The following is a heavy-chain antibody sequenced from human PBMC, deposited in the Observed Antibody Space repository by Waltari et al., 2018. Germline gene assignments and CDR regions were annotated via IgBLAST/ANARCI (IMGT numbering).Heavy chain of an antibody. CDR1: GLTFSASA. V-gene: IGHV3-73*01. Sequence: EVQLVESGGGLVQPGGSLKLSCAASGLTFSASALHWVRQGPGQGLEWVGRIRSSANNSATAYDAAVRGRFSISRDDSKSTVYLHMNSLKTEDTAVYYCTTWVLSGQPRPDNWFDPWGQGTLVTVSS. CDR3: TTWVLSGQPRPDNWFDP. CDR2: IRSSANNSAT. D-gene: IGHD6-25*01. J-gene: IGHJ5*02.